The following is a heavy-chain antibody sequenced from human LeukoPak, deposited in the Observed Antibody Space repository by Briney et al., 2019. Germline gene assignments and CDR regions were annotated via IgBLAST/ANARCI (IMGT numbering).Heavy chain of an antibody. CDR1: GFTFSSST. Sequence: GGSPRLSCAASGFTFSSSTMNWVRRAPGKGLEWVSSISSGSDYIYYADSVKGRFTISRDNAKNSLYLQMNSLRAEDTAVYYCVRIPNSANFPNWFDPWGQGTLVTVSS. V-gene: IGHV3-21*01. CDR3: VRIPNSANFPNWFDP. D-gene: IGHD4/OR15-4a*01. CDR2: ISSGSDYI. J-gene: IGHJ5*02.